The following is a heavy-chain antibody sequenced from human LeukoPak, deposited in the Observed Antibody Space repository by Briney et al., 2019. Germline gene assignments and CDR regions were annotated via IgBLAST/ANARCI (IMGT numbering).Heavy chain of an antibody. J-gene: IGHJ4*02. CDR2: IYSGGST. CDR1: GFTVSSNY. CDR3: ARGGAQTYYDILTGYYNAPRYYFDY. D-gene: IGHD3-9*01. Sequence: PGGSLRLSCAASGFTVSSNYMSWVRQAPGKGLEWVSVIYSGGSTYYADSVKGRFTISRGNSKNTLYLQMNSLRAEDTAVYYCARGGAQTYYDILTGYYNAPRYYFDYWGQGTLVTVSS. V-gene: IGHV3-66*01.